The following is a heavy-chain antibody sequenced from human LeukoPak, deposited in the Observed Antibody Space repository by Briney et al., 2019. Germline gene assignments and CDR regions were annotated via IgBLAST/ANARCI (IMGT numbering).Heavy chain of an antibody. CDR1: GYTFTSYG. CDR2: IIPIFGTA. J-gene: IGHJ4*02. Sequence: SVKVSCKASGYTFTSYGISWVRQAPGQGLEWMGGIIPIFGTANYAQKFQGRVTITADESTSTAYMELSSLRSEDTAVYYCARLDTAMVMGFDYWGQGTLVTVSS. V-gene: IGHV1-69*13. D-gene: IGHD5-18*01. CDR3: ARLDTAMVMGFDY.